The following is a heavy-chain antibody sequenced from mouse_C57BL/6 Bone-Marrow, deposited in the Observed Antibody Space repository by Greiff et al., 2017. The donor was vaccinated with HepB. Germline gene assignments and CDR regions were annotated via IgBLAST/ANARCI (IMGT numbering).Heavy chain of an antibody. CDR2: IYPRSGNT. D-gene: IGHD1-1*01. J-gene: IGHJ1*03. CDR1: GYTFTSYG. CDR3: ARGRYYGSSYDWYFDV. V-gene: IGHV1-81*01. Sequence: VQRVESGAELARPGASVKLSCKASGYTFTSYGISWVKQRTGQGLEWIGEIYPRSGNTYYNEKFKGKATLTADKSSSTAYMELRSLTSEDSAVYFCARGRYYGSSYDWYFDVWGTGTTVTVSS.